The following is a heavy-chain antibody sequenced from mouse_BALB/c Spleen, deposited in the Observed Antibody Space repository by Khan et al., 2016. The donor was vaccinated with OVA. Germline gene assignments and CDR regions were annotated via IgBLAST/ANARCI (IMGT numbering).Heavy chain of an antibody. V-gene: IGHV3-6*02. CDR2: ISYDGSN. Sequence: EVQLQESGPGLVKPSQSLSLTCSVTGYSITSGYYWSWIRQFPGNRLEWMGYISYDGSNNYNPSLKNRISITRDTSKKQFFLKLNSVTTEVTATYYCASKSYGKGAYWGQGTLVTVSA. J-gene: IGHJ3*01. D-gene: IGHD2-1*01. CDR1: GYSITSGYY. CDR3: ASKSYGKGAY.